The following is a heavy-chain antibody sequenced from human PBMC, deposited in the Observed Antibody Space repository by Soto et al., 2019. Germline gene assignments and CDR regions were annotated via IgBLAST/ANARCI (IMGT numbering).Heavy chain of an antibody. Sequence: QKLLQESGPGLVKPSETLSLSCVVSGDSISSSQDYWGWIRQAPEKGLEWVGSMYYSGSRHYNPSLKSRVTIFVDTSKNQFSLKMTSVTAADTAVYLCVRHSGSHSGVGEYYGLDVWGQGTTVTVSS. CDR2: MYYSGSR. J-gene: IGHJ6*02. V-gene: IGHV4-39*01. D-gene: IGHD1-26*01. CDR1: GDSISSSQDY. CDR3: VRHSGSHSGVGEYYGLDV.